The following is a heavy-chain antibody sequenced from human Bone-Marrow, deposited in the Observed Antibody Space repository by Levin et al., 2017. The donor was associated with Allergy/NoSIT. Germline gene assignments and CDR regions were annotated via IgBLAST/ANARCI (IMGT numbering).Heavy chain of an antibody. CDR2: IYYSGST. CDR3: ARGVPYYYDSSGYYVWYFDL. J-gene: IGHJ2*01. CDR1: GGSISSYY. Sequence: SQTLSLTCTVSGGSISSYYWSWIRQPPGKGLEWIGYIYYSGSTNYNPSLKSRVTISVDTSKNQFSLKLSSVTAADTAVYYCARGVPYYYDSSGYYVWYFDLWGRGTLVTVSS. V-gene: IGHV4-59*01. D-gene: IGHD3-22*01.